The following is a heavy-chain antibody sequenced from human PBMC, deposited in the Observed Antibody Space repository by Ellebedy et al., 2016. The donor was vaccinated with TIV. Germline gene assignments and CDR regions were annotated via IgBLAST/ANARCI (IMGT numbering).Heavy chain of an antibody. Sequence: GESLKISCAASGFTFSTYGMHWVRQAPGKGLEWVAVISSDGGTNYYADSVKGRLTISRDNSKSTLYLQMNSLTAEDTAMYYCAKEAAEAKEGAAAYLSYDYWGQGTVVTVSS. CDR2: ISSDGGTN. D-gene: IGHD6-25*01. CDR3: AKEAAEAKEGAAAYLSYDY. CDR1: GFTFSTYG. V-gene: IGHV3-30*18. J-gene: IGHJ4*02.